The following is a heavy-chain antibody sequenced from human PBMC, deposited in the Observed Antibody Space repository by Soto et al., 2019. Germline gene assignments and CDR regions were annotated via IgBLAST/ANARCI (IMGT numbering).Heavy chain of an antibody. CDR1: GGSISSGGYS. CDR2: IYHSGST. J-gene: IGHJ6*02. Sequence: PSETLSLTCAVSGGSISSGGYSWSWIRQPPGKGLEWIGYIYHSGSTYYNPSLKSRVTISVDRSKNQFSLKLSSVTATDTAVYYCARQRFGELHGLVDVWGQGTTVTVSS. CDR3: ARQRFGELHGLVDV. V-gene: IGHV4-30-2*01. D-gene: IGHD3-10*01.